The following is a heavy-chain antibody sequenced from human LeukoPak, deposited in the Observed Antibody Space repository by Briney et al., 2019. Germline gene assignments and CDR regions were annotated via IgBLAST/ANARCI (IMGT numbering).Heavy chain of an antibody. Sequence: GSLRLSRAASGFTFSSYSMNWVRQAPGKGLEWVSSISSSSSYIYYADSVKGRFTISRDNAKNSLYLQMNSLRAEDTAVYYCARGEYDILTGYFERGFDYWGQGTLVTVSS. J-gene: IGHJ4*02. CDR1: GFTFSSYS. CDR3: ARGEYDILTGYFERGFDY. CDR2: ISSSSSYI. D-gene: IGHD3-9*01. V-gene: IGHV3-21*01.